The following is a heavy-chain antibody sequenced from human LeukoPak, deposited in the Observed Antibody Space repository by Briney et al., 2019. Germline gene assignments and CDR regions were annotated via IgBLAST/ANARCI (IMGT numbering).Heavy chain of an antibody. CDR1: GYTFTSYD. J-gene: IGHJ5*02. Sequence: ASVKVSCKASGYTFTSYDINWVRQATGQGLEWMGWMNPNSGNTGYAQKFQGRVTMTRNTSISTAYMELSSLRSEDTAVYYCARVLWFGEPPRFDPWGQGTLVTVSS. D-gene: IGHD3-10*01. CDR2: MNPNSGNT. CDR3: ARVLWFGEPPRFDP. V-gene: IGHV1-8*01.